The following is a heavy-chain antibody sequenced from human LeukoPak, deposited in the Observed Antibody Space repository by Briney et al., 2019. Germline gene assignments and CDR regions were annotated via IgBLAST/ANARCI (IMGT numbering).Heavy chain of an antibody. D-gene: IGHD6-19*01. Sequence: PSKTLSLTCTVSGGPISSYYWSWIRQPPGKGLEWIGYIYSSGSTNYNPSLKSRVTISVDTSKNQFSLKLTSVTAADTAVYYCARVPLYSSGWTHDYWGKGTLVTVSS. J-gene: IGHJ4*02. CDR1: GGPISSYY. CDR2: IYSSGST. CDR3: ARVPLYSSGWTHDY. V-gene: IGHV4-59*01.